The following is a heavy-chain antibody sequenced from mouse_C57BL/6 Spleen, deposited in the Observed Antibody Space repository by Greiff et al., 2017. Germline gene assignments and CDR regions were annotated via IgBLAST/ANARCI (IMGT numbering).Heavy chain of an antibody. CDR2: IDPNSGGT. CDR3: ARSSTVVAWTGWYFDV. J-gene: IGHJ1*03. V-gene: IGHV1-72*01. D-gene: IGHD1-1*01. CDR1: GYTFTSYW. Sequence: VQLQQPGAELVKPGASVKLSCKASGYTFTSYWMHWVKQRPGRGLEWIGRIDPNSGGTKYNEKFKSKATLTVDKPSSTAYMQLSSLTSEDSAVYYCARSSTVVAWTGWYFDVWGTGTTVTVSS.